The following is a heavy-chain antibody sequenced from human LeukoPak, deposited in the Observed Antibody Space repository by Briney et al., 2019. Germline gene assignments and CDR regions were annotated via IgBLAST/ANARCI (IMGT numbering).Heavy chain of an antibody. CDR1: GYTFTDYY. V-gene: IGHV1-2*02. CDR2: INPNSGDT. J-gene: IGHJ4*01. Sequence: ASVKVSCKASGYTFTDYYMHWVRQAPGQGHEWMGWINPNSGDTNYAPKFQVRATMTRDTSISTAYMEVSRLTSDDTAVFYCVKDGAFDYWGHGTMVTVSS. D-gene: IGHD3-16*01. CDR3: VKDGAFDY.